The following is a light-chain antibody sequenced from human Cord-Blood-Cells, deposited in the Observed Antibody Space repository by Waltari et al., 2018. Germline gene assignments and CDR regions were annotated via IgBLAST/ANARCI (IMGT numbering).Light chain of an antibody. CDR1: QGIGSW. J-gene: IGKJ5*01. CDR3: QQTNSFPIT. V-gene: IGKV1-12*01. Sequence: DIQMSQSPSSVSASVGDRVTITCRASQGIGSWLAGYQQKPGKALKLSISAASSLLSGVPSRFSGSGSGTDFTLPISSLQPEDFATYYCQQTNSFPITFGQGTRLEIK. CDR2: AAS.